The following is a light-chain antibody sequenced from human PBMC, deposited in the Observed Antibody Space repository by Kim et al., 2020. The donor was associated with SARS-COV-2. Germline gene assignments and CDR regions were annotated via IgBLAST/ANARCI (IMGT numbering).Light chain of an antibody. Sequence: QIVLTQSPSASASLGASVKLTCTLSSGHSSYAIAWHQQQPEKGPRYLMKFNSDGSHSKGDGIPDRFSGSSSGAERYLTISSLQSEDEADYYCQTWGTGIVVFGGGTQLTVL. J-gene: IGLJ2*01. V-gene: IGLV4-69*01. CDR1: SGHSSYA. CDR3: QTWGTGIVV. CDR2: FNSDGSH.